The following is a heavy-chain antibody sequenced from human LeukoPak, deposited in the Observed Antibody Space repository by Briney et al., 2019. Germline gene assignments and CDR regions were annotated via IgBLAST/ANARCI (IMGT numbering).Heavy chain of an antibody. V-gene: IGHV1-18*01. J-gene: IGHJ3*02. Sequence: ASVKVSCKASGYTFTNYGISWVRQAPGHGLEWMAWISTYDHDTNYAQKLRGRVTMTRDTSTSTVYMELSSLRSEDTAVYYCARDGYDILTGYYHAFDIWGQGTMVTVSS. D-gene: IGHD3-9*01. CDR3: ARDGYDILTGYYHAFDI. CDR1: GYTFTNYG. CDR2: ISTYDHDT.